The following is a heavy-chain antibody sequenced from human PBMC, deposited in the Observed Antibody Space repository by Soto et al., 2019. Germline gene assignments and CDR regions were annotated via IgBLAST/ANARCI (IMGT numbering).Heavy chain of an antibody. D-gene: IGHD3-9*01. Sequence: SGPTLVNPTQTLTLTCTFSGFSLSTPGMRVSWIRQPPGKALEWLGLIYWNDDKPYSPSLNSRLTITKDTSKNQVVLTMTNMDPADTATYYCAHTKYDLLPGQNWFGPSGPGTLLTASS. CDR1: GFSLSTPGMR. J-gene: IGHJ5*02. V-gene: IGHV2-5*08. CDR3: AHTKYDLLPGQNWFGP. CDR2: IYWNDDK.